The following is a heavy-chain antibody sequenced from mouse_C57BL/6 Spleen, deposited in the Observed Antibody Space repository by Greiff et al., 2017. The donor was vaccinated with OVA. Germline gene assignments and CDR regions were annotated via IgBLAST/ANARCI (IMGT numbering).Heavy chain of an antibody. CDR1: GYTFTDYN. CDR3: AIQLARGFDY. J-gene: IGHJ3*01. CDR2: INPNNGGT. Sequence: VQLKESGPELVKPGASVKMSCKASGYTFTDYNMHWVKQSHGKSLEWIGYINPNNGGTSYNQKFKGKATLTANKSSSTAYMELRSLTSEDSAVYYCAIQLARGFDYWGQGTLVTVSA. D-gene: IGHD6-1*01. V-gene: IGHV1-22*01.